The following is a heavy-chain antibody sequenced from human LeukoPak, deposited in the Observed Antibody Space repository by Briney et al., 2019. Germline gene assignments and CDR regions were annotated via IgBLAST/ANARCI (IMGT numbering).Heavy chain of an antibody. CDR1: GFTFSSYS. J-gene: IGHJ4*02. D-gene: IGHD7-27*01. Sequence: PGGSLRLSCAASGFTFSSYSMNWVRQAPGKGLEWVSGISGSGDTTYYADSVKGRFTISRDNAKNSLYLQMNSLRAEDTAVYYCARDYTGGWNDYWGQGTLVTVSS. CDR3: ARDYTGGWNDY. CDR2: ISGSGDTT. V-gene: IGHV3-48*04.